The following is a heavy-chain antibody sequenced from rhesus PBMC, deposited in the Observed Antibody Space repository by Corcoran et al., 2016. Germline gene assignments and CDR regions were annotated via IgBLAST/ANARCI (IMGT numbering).Heavy chain of an antibody. Sequence: QVQLQESGPGLVKPSETLSLTCAVSGGSFSSRWWNWIRQPPGKGLEWSGEINATSVSTNCTPSLKSRVTISKDASKKQFSLQLSSVTAADTAVYYCARDLEVGGDYWGQGVLVTVSS. CDR1: GGSFSSRW. V-gene: IGHV4-80*01. CDR3: ARDLEVGGDY. D-gene: IGHD5-24*01. J-gene: IGHJ4*01. CDR2: INATSVST.